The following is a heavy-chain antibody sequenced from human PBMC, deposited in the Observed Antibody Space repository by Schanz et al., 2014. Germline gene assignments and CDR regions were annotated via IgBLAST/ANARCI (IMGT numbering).Heavy chain of an antibody. CDR3: AKGRGGTSSEGLDQYYGMDV. CDR2: ISGSGDNT. V-gene: IGHV3-23*04. Sequence: EVQLVESGGGLVQPGGSLRLSCAASGFTFSRHAMSWVRQAPGKGLEWVSAISGSGDNTFYADSVKGRFTISRDNSKNTLYLQMYSLRGEDTAVYFCAKGRGGTSSEGLDQYYGMDVWGQGTTVTVSS. D-gene: IGHD6-6*01. J-gene: IGHJ6*02. CDR1: GFTFSRHA.